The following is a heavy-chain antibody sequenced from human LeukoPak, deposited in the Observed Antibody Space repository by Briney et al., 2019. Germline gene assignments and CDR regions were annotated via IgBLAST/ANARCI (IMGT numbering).Heavy chain of an antibody. D-gene: IGHD2-15*01. Sequence: ASVKVSCKASGYTFTGYYMHWVRQAPGQGLEWMGWINSNSGGTNYAQKFQGRVTITADESTSTAYMELSSLRSEDTAVYYCARDFGDVVVVAATRGPSDYWGQGTLVTVSS. CDR3: ARDFGDVVVVAATRGPSDY. CDR1: GYTFTGYY. V-gene: IGHV1-2*02. CDR2: INSNSGGT. J-gene: IGHJ4*02.